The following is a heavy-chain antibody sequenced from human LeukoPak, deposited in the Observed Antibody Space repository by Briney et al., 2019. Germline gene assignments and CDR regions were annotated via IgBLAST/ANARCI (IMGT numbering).Heavy chain of an antibody. CDR1: GFTLSSYA. Sequence: PSGGSLRLSCAASGFTLSSYAMHWVRQAPGKGLEWVAVITYDGSNKYYADSVKGRFTISRDNSKNTLYLQMNSLRAEDTAVYYCAKSGDRIIAVAGQYYFDYWGQGTLVTVSS. V-gene: IGHV3-30*04. CDR2: ITYDGSNK. D-gene: IGHD6-19*01. J-gene: IGHJ4*02. CDR3: AKSGDRIIAVAGQYYFDY.